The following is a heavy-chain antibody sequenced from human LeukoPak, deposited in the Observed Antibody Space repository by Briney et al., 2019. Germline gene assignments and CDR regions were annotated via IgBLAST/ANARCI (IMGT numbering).Heavy chain of an antibody. J-gene: IGHJ4*02. CDR2: ISYDGSNK. CDR3: ARVPYSSSSGVDFDY. CDR1: GFTFSSYA. D-gene: IGHD6-6*01. V-gene: IGHV3-30-3*01. Sequence: PGGSLRLSCAASGFTFSSYAMHWVRQAPGKGLEWVAVISYDGSNKYYADSVKGRFTISRDNAKNSLYLQMNSLRAEDTAMYYCARVPYSSSSGVDFDYWGQGTLVTVSS.